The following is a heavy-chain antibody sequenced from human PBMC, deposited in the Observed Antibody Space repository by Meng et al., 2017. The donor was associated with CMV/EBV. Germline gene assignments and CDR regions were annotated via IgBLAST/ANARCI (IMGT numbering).Heavy chain of an antibody. Sequence: GSLRLSCAVYGGSFGGYYWSWIRQPPGKGLEWIGEINHSGSTNYNPSLKSRVTISVDTSKNQFSLKLSSVTAADTAVYYCARDRWVSSWGYYYGMDVWGQGTTVTVSS. CDR3: ARDRWVSSWGYYYGMDV. D-gene: IGHD6-13*01. J-gene: IGHJ6*02. V-gene: IGHV4-34*01. CDR1: GGSFGGYY. CDR2: INHSGST.